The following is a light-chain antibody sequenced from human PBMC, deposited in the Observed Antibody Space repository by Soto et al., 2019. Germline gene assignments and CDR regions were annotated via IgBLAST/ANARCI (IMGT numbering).Light chain of an antibody. Sequence: DIQMTQSPSTLSASVGDRVTITCRASQSISTWLAWYQQKPGKAPNLLIYKASSLESGVPPRFSGSGSGTEFTLTISSLQPDDFATYHCQQYSSYSTFGPGTKVDI. J-gene: IGKJ3*01. CDR1: QSISTW. V-gene: IGKV1-5*03. CDR3: QQYSSYST. CDR2: KAS.